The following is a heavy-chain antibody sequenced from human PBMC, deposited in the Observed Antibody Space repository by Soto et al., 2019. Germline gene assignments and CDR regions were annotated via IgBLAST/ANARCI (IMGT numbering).Heavy chain of an antibody. Sequence: GASVKVSCKASGYTFTSYGITWVRQAPGQGLEWMGWISTYNGFTNYAQNLQGRVTMTTDTSTNTAYMELRSLRSDDTAVYYCARETYGDFCYLVQGTLVTVSS. CDR1: GYTFTSYG. CDR2: ISTYNGFT. CDR3: ARETYGDFCY. J-gene: IGHJ4*02. V-gene: IGHV1-18*01. D-gene: IGHD2-21*02.